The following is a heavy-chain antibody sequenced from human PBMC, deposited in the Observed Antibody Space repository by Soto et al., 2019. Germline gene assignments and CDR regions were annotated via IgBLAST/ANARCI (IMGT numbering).Heavy chain of an antibody. V-gene: IGHV5-51*01. Sequence: GESLKISCKGSGYSFTSYWIGWVRQMPGKGLEWMGIIYPGDSDTRYSPSFQGQVTISADKSISTAYLQWSSLKASDTAMYYCARGYCSGGSCYGFDYWGQGTLVTVSS. CDR2: IYPGDSDT. D-gene: IGHD2-15*01. CDR3: ARGYCSGGSCYGFDY. CDR1: GYSFTSYW. J-gene: IGHJ4*02.